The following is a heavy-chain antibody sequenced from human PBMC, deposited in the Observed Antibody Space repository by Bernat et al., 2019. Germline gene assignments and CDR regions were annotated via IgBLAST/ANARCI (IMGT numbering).Heavy chain of an antibody. CDR2: FIPIFGTA. CDR1: GGTFSSYA. D-gene: IGHD2-15*01. J-gene: IGHJ6*02. V-gene: IGHV1-69*01. CDR3: ARVPRGCSGGSCYSSPDYYGMDV. Sequence: QVQLVQSGAEVKKPGSSVKVSCKASGGTFSSYAISWVRQAPGQGLEWMGGFIPIFGTANYAQKLQGRVTITADESTSTAYMELSSLRSEDTAVYYCARVPRGCSGGSCYSSPDYYGMDVWGQGTTVTVSS.